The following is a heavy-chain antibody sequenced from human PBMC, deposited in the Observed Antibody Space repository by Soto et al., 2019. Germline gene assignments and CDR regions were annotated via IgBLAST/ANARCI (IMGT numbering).Heavy chain of an antibody. Sequence: DVQLEESGGGLIQPGGSLRLSCAASGFSFSGKNYLTWVHQAPGKGLEWVSALYSSDGTYYADSVKGRFSVSRDNSKNTFYLQLHSLRTEDTALYFCATWLQREHAFDIWGLGTMVTVSS. CDR3: ATWLQREHAFDI. J-gene: IGHJ3*02. V-gene: IGHV3-53*01. CDR2: LYSSDGT. D-gene: IGHD1-1*01. CDR1: GFSFSGKNY.